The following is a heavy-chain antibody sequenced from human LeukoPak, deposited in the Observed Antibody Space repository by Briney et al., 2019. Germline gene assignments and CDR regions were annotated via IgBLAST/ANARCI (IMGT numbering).Heavy chain of an antibody. J-gene: IGHJ4*02. CDR3: ATSSGYSSGRFDY. V-gene: IGHV1-18*01. Sequence: GGSLRLSCAASGFTFTSYGISWVRQAPGQGLEWMGWISAYNGNTNYAQKLQGRVTMTTDTSTSTAYMELRSLRSDDTAVYYCATSSGYSSGRFDYWGQGTLVTVSS. CDR2: ISAYNGNT. D-gene: IGHD6-19*01. CDR1: GFTFTSYG.